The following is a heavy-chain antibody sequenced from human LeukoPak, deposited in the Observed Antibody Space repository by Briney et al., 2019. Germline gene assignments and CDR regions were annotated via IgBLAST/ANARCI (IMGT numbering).Heavy chain of an antibody. J-gene: IGHJ4*02. CDR3: ASTLITMVRGVFYTRYYFDY. CDR1: GGTFSSYA. V-gene: IGHV1-69*01. D-gene: IGHD3-10*01. Sequence: SVKVSCKASGGTFSSYAISWVRQAPGQGLEWMGGIIPIFGTANYARKFQGRVTITADESTSTAYMELSSLRSEDTAVYYCASTLITMVRGVFYTRYYFDYWGQGTLVTVSS. CDR2: IIPIFGTA.